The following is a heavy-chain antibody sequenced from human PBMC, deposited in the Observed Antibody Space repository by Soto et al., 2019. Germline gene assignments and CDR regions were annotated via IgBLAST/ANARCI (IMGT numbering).Heavy chain of an antibody. V-gene: IGHV3-48*02. CDR1: GFTFSSYS. D-gene: IGHD6-13*01. CDR2: ISIGSTTI. CDR3: ARDNGRAGSFDP. J-gene: IGHJ5*02. Sequence: EVQLVESGGGLVQPGGSLRLSCAASGFTFSSYSMNWARQAPGRGLEWVSYISIGSTTIYYADSVKGRFTISRDNAKNSLYLQMNSLRDEDTAVYYCARDNGRAGSFDPWGQGTLVTVSS.